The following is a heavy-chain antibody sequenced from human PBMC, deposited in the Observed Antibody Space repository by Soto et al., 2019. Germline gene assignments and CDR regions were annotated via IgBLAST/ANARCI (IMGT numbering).Heavy chain of an antibody. J-gene: IGHJ6*02. Sequence: ASVKVSCKASGYTFTNYNMHWVRQAPGQGLEWMGRINPSDGSTAYAQKFQGRVTVTRDTSTSTVYMELSSLRSEDTTLYYCARVSFHVRGVPDGMDVWGQGTTVTVYS. CDR2: INPSDGST. D-gene: IGHD3-10*01. CDR3: ARVSFHVRGVPDGMDV. V-gene: IGHV1-46*01. CDR1: GYTFTNYN.